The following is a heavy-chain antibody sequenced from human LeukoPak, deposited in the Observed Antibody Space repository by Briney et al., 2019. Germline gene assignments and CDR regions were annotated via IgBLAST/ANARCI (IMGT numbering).Heavy chain of an antibody. CDR2: IYTSGST. D-gene: IGHD3-3*01. CDR1: GGSISSYY. CDR3: ARARGGIDV. V-gene: IGHV4-4*09. Sequence: SETLSLTCTVSGGSISSYYWSWIRQPPGKGLEWIGYIYTSGSTNYNPSLKSRVTISVDTSKNQFSLKLSSVTAADTAVYYCARARGGIDVWGKGTTVTVSS. J-gene: IGHJ6*03.